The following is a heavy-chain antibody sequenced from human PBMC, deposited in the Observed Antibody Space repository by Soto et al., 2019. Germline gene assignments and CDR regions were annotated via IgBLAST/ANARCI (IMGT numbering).Heavy chain of an antibody. Sequence: ASVKVSCKASGYTFTSYGISWVRQAPGQGLEWMGWISAYNGNTNYAQKLQGRVTMTTDTSTSTAYMELRSLRSDDTAVYYCARDRYYDSSGYHDAFDIWGKGQWSPSPQ. CDR1: GYTFTSYG. CDR2: ISAYNGNT. J-gene: IGHJ3*02. CDR3: ARDRYYDSSGYHDAFDI. V-gene: IGHV1-18*01. D-gene: IGHD3-22*01.